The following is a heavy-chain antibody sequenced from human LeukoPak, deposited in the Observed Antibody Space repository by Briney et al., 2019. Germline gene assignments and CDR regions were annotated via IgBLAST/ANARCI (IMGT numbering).Heavy chain of an antibody. CDR1: GFTFSSYS. CDR3: ARETLYAFPPMGA. D-gene: IGHD3-3*01. CDR2: ISSSSSTI. J-gene: IGHJ6*03. Sequence: GGSLRLSCAASGFTFSSYSMNWVRQAPGKGLEWVSYISSSSSTIYYADSVKGRFTISRDNAKNSLYLQMNSLRAEDTAVYYCARETLYAFPPMGAWGKGTTLSASS. V-gene: IGHV3-48*01.